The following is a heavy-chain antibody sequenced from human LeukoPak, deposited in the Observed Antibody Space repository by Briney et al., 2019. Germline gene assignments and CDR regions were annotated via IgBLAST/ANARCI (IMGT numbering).Heavy chain of an antibody. CDR2: IYYSGTT. Sequence: SQTLSLTCTVSGGTNSSGDDYWRWLRQPPGKGLEWIGYIYYSGTTYYNPSLKSRASISVDTSKNQFSLKLSSVTAADTALDFCARLVGYYSRGSCYHFDYWGQGSLVTVSS. D-gene: IGHD2-15*01. CDR3: ARLVGYYSRGSCYHFDY. J-gene: IGHJ4*02. V-gene: IGHV4-30-4*01. CDR1: GGTNSSGDDY.